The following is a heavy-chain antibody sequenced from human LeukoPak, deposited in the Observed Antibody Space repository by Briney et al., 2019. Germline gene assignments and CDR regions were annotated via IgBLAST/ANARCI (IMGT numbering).Heavy chain of an antibody. Sequence: GGSLRLSCAASGFTFSSYAMSWVRQAPGKGLEWVSAISGSGGSTYYADSVKGRFTISRDNSKNTLYLQMNSLRAEDTAVYYCARVSKPGWYDYYYMDVWGKGTTVTVSS. J-gene: IGHJ6*03. CDR2: ISGSGGST. D-gene: IGHD2/OR15-2a*01. V-gene: IGHV3-23*01. CDR1: GFTFSSYA. CDR3: ARVSKPGWYDYYYMDV.